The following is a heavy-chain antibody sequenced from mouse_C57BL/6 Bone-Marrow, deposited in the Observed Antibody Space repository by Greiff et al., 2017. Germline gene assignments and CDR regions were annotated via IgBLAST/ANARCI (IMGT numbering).Heavy chain of an antibody. CDR1: GYTFTSYW. Sequence: QVQLQQPGAELVKPGASVKLSCKASGYTFTSYWMHWVKQRPGQGLEWIGMIHPNSGSTNYNEKFKSKATLTVDKSSSTAYMQLCSLTSEDSAVYYCARGGGSSWFAYWGQGTLVTVSA. V-gene: IGHV1-64*01. CDR3: ARGGGSSWFAY. CDR2: IHPNSGST. J-gene: IGHJ3*01. D-gene: IGHD1-1*02.